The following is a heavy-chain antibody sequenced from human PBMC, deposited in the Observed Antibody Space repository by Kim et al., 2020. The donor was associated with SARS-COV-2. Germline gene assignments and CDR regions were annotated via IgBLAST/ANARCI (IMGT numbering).Heavy chain of an antibody. CDR1: GFTFSSYA. Sequence: GGSLRLSCAASGFTFSSYAMSWVRQAPGKGLEWVSAISGSGGSTYYADSVKGRFTISRDNSKNTLYLQMNSLRAEDTAVYYCAKDLRVRGVITIRWFDYWGQGTRVTVSS. D-gene: IGHD3-10*01. CDR2: ISGSGGST. CDR3: AKDLRVRGVITIRWFDY. V-gene: IGHV3-23*01. J-gene: IGHJ4*02.